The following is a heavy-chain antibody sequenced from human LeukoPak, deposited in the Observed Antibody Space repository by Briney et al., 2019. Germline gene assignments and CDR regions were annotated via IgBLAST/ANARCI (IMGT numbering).Heavy chain of an antibody. J-gene: IGHJ4*01. Sequence: ASVKVSCKASGYTFTSYYMHWVRQAPGQGLEWMGIINPSGGSTSYAQKFQGRVTMTRDTSTSTVYMELSSLRSEDTAVYYCARGLNDYYDSSGKDYWGQGTLATVSS. CDR3: ARGLNDYYDSSGKDY. CDR1: GYTFTSYY. CDR2: INPSGGST. D-gene: IGHD3-22*01. V-gene: IGHV1-46*01.